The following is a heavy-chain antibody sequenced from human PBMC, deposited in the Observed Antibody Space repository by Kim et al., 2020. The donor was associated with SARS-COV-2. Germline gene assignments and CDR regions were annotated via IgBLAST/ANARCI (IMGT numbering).Heavy chain of an antibody. D-gene: IGHD3-10*01. CDR1: GGSFSGYY. CDR2: INHSGST. CDR3: ARGVYYYGSGSFRTTSNWFDP. Sequence: SETLSLTCAVYGGSFSGYYWSWIRQPPGKGLEWIGEINHSGSTNYNPSLKSRVTISVDTSKNQFSLKLSSVTAADTAVYYCARGVYYYGSGSFRTTSNWFDPWGQGTLVTVSS. J-gene: IGHJ5*02. V-gene: IGHV4-34*01.